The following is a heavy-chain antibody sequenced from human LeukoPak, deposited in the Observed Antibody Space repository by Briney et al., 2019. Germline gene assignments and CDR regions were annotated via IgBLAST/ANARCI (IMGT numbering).Heavy chain of an antibody. CDR3: AKGEIRFHP. D-gene: IGHD3-16*01. CDR1: GFTFSSYA. Sequence: GGSLRLSCAASGFTFSSYAMHWVRQAPGKGLEYVSAISSNGGSTYYANSVKGRFTISRDNSKNTLYLQMNSLRAEDTAIYYCAKGEIRFHPWGQGTLVTVSS. CDR2: ISSNGGST. J-gene: IGHJ5*02. V-gene: IGHV3-64*01.